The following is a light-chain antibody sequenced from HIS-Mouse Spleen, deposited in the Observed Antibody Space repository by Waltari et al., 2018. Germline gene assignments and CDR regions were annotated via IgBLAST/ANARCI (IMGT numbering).Light chain of an antibody. V-gene: IGLV2-11*01. CDR2: DVS. CDR1: SSDVGGYNY. J-gene: IGLJ1*01. Sequence: QSALTQPRSVSGSPGQSVTISCTGTSSDVGGYNYVSWYQQHPGKAPKLMIYDVSTRPPGVPDRFSGSKSGNTASLTISGLQAEDEADYYCCSYAGSYTGVFGTGTKVTVL. CDR3: CSYAGSYTGV.